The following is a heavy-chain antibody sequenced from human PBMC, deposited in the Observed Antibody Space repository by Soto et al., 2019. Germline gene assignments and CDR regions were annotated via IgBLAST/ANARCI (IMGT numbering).Heavy chain of an antibody. CDR3: ARRYGSAIDY. D-gene: IGHD1-26*01. CDR2: IYYSGST. V-gene: IGHV4-59*08. Sequence: SETLSLTCTVSGGSISSYYWSWIRQPPGKGLEWIGYIYYSGSTNCNPSLKSRVTISVDTSKNQFSLKLSSVTAADTAVYYCARRYGSAIDYWGQGTLVTVSS. CDR1: GGSISSYY. J-gene: IGHJ4*02.